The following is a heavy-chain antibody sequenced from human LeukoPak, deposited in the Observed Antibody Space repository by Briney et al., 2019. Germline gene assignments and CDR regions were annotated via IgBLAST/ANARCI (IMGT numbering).Heavy chain of an antibody. V-gene: IGHV4-59*01. CDR3: ARSNRYGYEGYFDF. CDR2: VYYSGNT. J-gene: IGHJ4*02. CDR1: SGSISSYH. Sequence: SETLSLTCTVSSGSISSYHWSWIRQPPGKGLEWIGFVYYSGNTNYDPSLKSRVTISVDTSKNQFSLKLTSVAAADTAVYYCARSNRYGYEGYFDFWGQGTLVTVSS. D-gene: IGHD5-18*01.